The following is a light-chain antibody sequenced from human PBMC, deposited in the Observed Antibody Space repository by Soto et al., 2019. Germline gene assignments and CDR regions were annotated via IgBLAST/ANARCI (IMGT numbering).Light chain of an antibody. Sequence: QSVLTQPASVSGSPGQSITISCTGTISDIAGSNYVSWYQHHPGKAPKLMIYEVSNRTSGVSNRFSGSKSGNTASLTISRLQAEDEADYYCSSYISSSALYVFGTGTKLTVL. V-gene: IGLV2-14*01. J-gene: IGLJ1*01. CDR1: ISDIAGSNY. CDR3: SSYISSSALYV. CDR2: EVS.